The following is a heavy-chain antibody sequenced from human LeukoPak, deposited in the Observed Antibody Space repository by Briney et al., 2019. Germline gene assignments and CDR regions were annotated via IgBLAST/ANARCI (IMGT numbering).Heavy chain of an antibody. J-gene: IGHJ4*02. CDR1: GGSISSNNYY. CDR3: ASTDSSGYPDY. V-gene: IGHV4-39*02. D-gene: IGHD3-22*01. Sequence: SETLSLTCTVSGGSISSNNYYWGWIRQPPGKGLEWIGTIYYSGDSYYNPSLKSRASISVDTSKNRFSLNVNSVTAADTAVYYCASTDSSGYPDYWGQGTLVTVSS. CDR2: IYYSGDS.